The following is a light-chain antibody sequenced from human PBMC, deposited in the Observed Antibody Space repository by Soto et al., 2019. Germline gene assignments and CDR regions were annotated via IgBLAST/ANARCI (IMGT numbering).Light chain of an antibody. J-gene: IGLJ2*01. Sequence: QTVVTQEPSFSVSPGGTVTLTCGLTSGSVSTTYYPGWYQQTPGQAPRTLIYSTNIRSSGVPDRFSGSILGNKAALTITGAQADDESDYHCMLYMGGGLVVFGGGTQLTVL. CDR1: SGSVSTTYY. CDR3: MLYMGGGLVV. V-gene: IGLV8-61*01. CDR2: STN.